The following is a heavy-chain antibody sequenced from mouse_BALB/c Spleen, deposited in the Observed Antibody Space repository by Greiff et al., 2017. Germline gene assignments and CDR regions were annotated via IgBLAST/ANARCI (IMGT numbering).Heavy chain of an antibody. J-gene: IGHJ4*01. V-gene: IGHV5-12-1*01. CDR1: GFAFSSYD. D-gene: IGHD2-4*01. CDR2: ISSGGGST. CDR3: ARLYYDYDDYAMDY. Sequence: EVQGVESGGGLVKPGGSLKLSCAASGFAFSSYDMSWVRQTPEKRLEWVAYISSGGGSTYYPDTVKGRFTISRDNAKNTLYLQMSSLKSEDTAMYYCARLYYDYDDYAMDYWGQGTSVTVSS.